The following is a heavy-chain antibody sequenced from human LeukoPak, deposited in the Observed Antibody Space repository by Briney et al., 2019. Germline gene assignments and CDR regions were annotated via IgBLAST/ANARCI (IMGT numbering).Heavy chain of an antibody. J-gene: IGHJ6*02. CDR1: GFTFSSYS. D-gene: IGHD1-14*01. Sequence: GGSLRLSCAASGFTFSSYSMNWVRQAPGKGLEWVSSISSSSSYTYYADSVKGRFTISRDNAKNSLYLQMNSLRAEDTAVYYCARDGEPVPYYYYYGMDVWGQGTTVTVSS. CDR2: ISSSSSYT. V-gene: IGHV3-21*01. CDR3: ARDGEPVPYYYYYGMDV.